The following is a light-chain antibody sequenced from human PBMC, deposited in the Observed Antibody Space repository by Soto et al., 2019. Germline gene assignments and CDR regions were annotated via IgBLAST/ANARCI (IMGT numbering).Light chain of an antibody. CDR3: SSYTTSRTLV. CDR1: SSDVGAYNY. V-gene: IGLV2-14*01. J-gene: IGLJ2*01. CDR2: EVS. Sequence: QSALTQPASVSGSPGQSIAISCTGTSSDVGAYNYVSWYQQHPGKVPKLMIYEVSNRPSGVSNRFSGSKSGDTASLTISGLQAEDEADYYCSSYTTSRTLVFGGGTKLTV.